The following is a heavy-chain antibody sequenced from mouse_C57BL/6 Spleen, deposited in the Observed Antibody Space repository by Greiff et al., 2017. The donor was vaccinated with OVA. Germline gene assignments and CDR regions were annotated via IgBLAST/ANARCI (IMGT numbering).Heavy chain of an antibody. Sequence: EVQLQQSGTVLARPGASVKMSCKTSGYTFTSYWMNWVKQRPGQGLEWIGAIYPGNSDTSYNQKFKGKAKLTAVTSASTAYMELSSLTSEDSAVYYGTREGPYAGYYEIGDYAMDYWGQGTSVTVSS. CDR1: GYTFTSYW. CDR3: TREGPYAGYYEIGDYAMDY. CDR2: IYPGNSDT. V-gene: IGHV1-5*01. J-gene: IGHJ4*01. D-gene: IGHD2-3*01.